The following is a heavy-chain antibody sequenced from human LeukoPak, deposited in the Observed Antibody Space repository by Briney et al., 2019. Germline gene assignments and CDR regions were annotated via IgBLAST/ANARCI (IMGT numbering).Heavy chain of an antibody. CDR2: IIPIFGTA. CDR3: ARRADSSGTYYYYYMDV. V-gene: IGHV1-69*13. CDR1: GGTFSSYA. Sequence: SVKVSCKASGGTFSSYAISWVRQAPGQGLEWMGGIIPIFGTANYAQKFQGRVTITADESTSTAYMELSSLRSEDTAVYYCARRADSSGTYYYYYMDVWGKGTTVTGSS. D-gene: IGHD3-22*01. J-gene: IGHJ6*03.